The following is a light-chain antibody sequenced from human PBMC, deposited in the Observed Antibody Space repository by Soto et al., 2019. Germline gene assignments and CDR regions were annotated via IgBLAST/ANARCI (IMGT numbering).Light chain of an antibody. Sequence: NFMLTQPHSVSESPGKTVTISCTRSSGTIASNYVQWFQQRPGSAPTTVIYEDNQRPSGVPDRFSGSIDSSSNSASLTISXLKXXDEADXYCQSYDSSNVVFGGGTKLTVL. CDR2: EDN. CDR3: QSYDSSNVV. CDR1: SGTIASNY. V-gene: IGLV6-57*04. J-gene: IGLJ2*01.